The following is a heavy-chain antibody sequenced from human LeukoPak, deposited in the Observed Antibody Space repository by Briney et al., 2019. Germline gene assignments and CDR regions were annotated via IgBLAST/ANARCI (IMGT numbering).Heavy chain of an antibody. CDR1: GGTFSSYA. D-gene: IGHD3-22*01. J-gene: IGHJ4*02. V-gene: IGHV1-69*06. CDR3: AKGLTTYYYDSEDFDY. Sequence: ASVKVSCKASGGTFSSYAVSWVRLTPGQGLEWLGGIIPVFGTTTYAQKFQAKVTMTADKSTSTAYMELSSLRSEDTAVYYCAKGLTTYYYDSEDFDYWGQGTLVTVSS. CDR2: IIPVFGTT.